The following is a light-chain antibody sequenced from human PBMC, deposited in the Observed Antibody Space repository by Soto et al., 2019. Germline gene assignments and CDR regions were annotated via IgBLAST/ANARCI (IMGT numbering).Light chain of an antibody. J-gene: IGLJ1*01. CDR2: DDS. CDR1: NIGGKS. V-gene: IGLV3-21*02. CDR3: HVWDSSSDHYV. Sequence: SYELTQPPSVSVAPGQTARLTCGGNNIGGKSVHWYQQKPGQAPVLVVYDDSDRPSGIPDRFSGSNSGDTATLTIRRVDAGDEADYYCHVWDSSSDHYVFGTGTKVTVL.